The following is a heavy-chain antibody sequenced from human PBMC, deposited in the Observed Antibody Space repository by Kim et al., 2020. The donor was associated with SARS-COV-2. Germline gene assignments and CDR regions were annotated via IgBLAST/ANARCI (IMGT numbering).Heavy chain of an antibody. D-gene: IGHD2-2*01. V-gene: IGHV4-34*01. J-gene: IGHJ6*02. CDR1: GGSFSGYY. CDR2: INHSGST. CDR3: ARGGVPTVVVPAARNSGGGFGRINRAFGMDV. Sequence: SETLSLTCAVYGGSFSGYYWSWIRQPPGKGLEWIGEINHSGSTNYNPSLKSRVTISVDTSKNQFSLKLSSVTAADTAVYYCARGGVPTVVVPAARNSGGGFGRINRAFGMDVWGQGTTVTVSS.